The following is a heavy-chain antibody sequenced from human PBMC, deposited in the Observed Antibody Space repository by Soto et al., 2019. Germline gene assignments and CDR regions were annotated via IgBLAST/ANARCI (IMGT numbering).Heavy chain of an antibody. CDR2: INPNNGDT. D-gene: IGHD3-10*01. V-gene: IGHV1-2*06. CDR3: AREVTYGGGSFSLGL. Sequence: VASVKVSCKTSGYFFTSRYIHWVRLAPGRGLEWMGRINPNNGDTNSPQKFQGRVTMTSDTSISTAYMEMSGLRSDDTALYYCAREVTYGGGSFSLGLWGQGTLVTVSS. J-gene: IGHJ4*02. CDR1: GYFFTSRY.